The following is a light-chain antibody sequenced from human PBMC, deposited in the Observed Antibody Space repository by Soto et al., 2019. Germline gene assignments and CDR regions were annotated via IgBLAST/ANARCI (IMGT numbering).Light chain of an antibody. J-gene: IGKJ5*01. CDR2: GAS. CDR1: QSIMSTY. CDR3: QQYVSSPIT. V-gene: IGKV3-20*01. Sequence: EIVLTQSPGTLCLSPGERATLSCRASQSIMSTYLAWYQQIPGQARRLLIYGASTRATGIPDMCSGRGSGIDFTLTISRLEPEDVAVYYCQQYVSSPITFGQGTRLEI.